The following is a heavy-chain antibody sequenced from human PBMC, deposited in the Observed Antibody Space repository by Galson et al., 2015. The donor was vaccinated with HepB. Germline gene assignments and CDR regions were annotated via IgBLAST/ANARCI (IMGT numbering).Heavy chain of an antibody. CDR2: ISSSSSYT. Sequence: SLRLSCAASGFTFSDYYMSWIRQAPGKGLEWVSYISSSSSYTNYADSVKGRFTISRDNAKNSLYLQMNSLRAEDTAVYYCASFYWNDRYPDYWGQGTLVTVSS. V-gene: IGHV3-11*06. J-gene: IGHJ4*02. CDR1: GFTFSDYY. CDR3: ASFYWNDRYPDY. D-gene: IGHD1-1*01.